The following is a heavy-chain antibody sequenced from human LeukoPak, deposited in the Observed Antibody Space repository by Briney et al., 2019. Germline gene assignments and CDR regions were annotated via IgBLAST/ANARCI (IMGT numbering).Heavy chain of an antibody. CDR2: ISGSGDST. D-gene: IGHD6-19*01. V-gene: IGHV3-23*01. J-gene: IGHJ4*02. Sequence: AGGSLRLSCAASGFTFSSYAMSWVRQAPGKGLEWVSGISGSGDSTYYADSVKGRFTISRDNSKNTLYLQMNSLRAEDTAVYYCAKMSVSYSSGWSTFDYWGQGNLVTVSS. CDR3: AKMSVSYSSGWSTFDY. CDR1: GFTFSSYA.